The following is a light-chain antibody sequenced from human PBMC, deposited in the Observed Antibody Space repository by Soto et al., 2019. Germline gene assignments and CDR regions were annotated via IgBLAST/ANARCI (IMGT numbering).Light chain of an antibody. CDR1: GSDVAGYNY. CDR3: SSFTSTTSLYV. V-gene: IGLV2-14*01. J-gene: IGLJ1*01. CDR2: QVT. Sequence: QSALAQPASVSGSPGQSITISCTGTGSDVAGYNYVSWFQQHPGKAPKLMMYQVTIRPSGVSNRFSGAQSGNTASVTISGLQAEDEAEYYCSSFTSTTSLYVFGTGTKLTVL.